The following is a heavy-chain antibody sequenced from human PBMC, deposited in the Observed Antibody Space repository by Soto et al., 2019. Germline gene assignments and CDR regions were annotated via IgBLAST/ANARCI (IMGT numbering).Heavy chain of an antibody. CDR3: ARSFGGGENYSIYYGMDV. CDR1: GGSISSYY. Sequence: TSETLSLTCTVSGGSISSYYWSWIRQPPGKGLEWIGYIYYSGSTNYNPSLKSRVTISVDTSKNQFSLKLSSVTAADTAVYYCARSFGGGENYSIYYGMDVWGQGTTVTVSS. J-gene: IGHJ6*02. V-gene: IGHV4-59*01. D-gene: IGHD4-4*01. CDR2: IYYSGST.